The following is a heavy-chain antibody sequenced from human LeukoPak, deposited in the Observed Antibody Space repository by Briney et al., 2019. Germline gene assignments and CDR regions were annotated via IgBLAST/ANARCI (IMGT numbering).Heavy chain of an antibody. CDR3: AVNYDSSGYYPDAFDI. Sequence: GGSLRLSCAASGFTFSSYSMNWARQAPGKGLEWVSSISSSSSYIYYADSVKGRFTISRDNAKNSLYLQMNSLRAEDTAVYYCAVNYDSSGYYPDAFDIWGQGTMVTVSS. J-gene: IGHJ3*02. D-gene: IGHD3-22*01. CDR1: GFTFSSYS. CDR2: ISSSSSYI. V-gene: IGHV3-21*01.